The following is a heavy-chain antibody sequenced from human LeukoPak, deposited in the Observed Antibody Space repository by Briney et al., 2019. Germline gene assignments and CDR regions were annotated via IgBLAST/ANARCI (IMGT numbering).Heavy chain of an antibody. J-gene: IGHJ4*02. CDR1: GFTFSSYG. CDR2: ISKEGSLK. D-gene: IGHD5-12*01. Sequence: GGSLRLSCAASGFTFSSYGMHWVRQAPGKGLEWVAAISKEGSLKYYTESVKGRFTISRDNSKNTLYRQMNSLRAEDTAVYYCAKELSDYSGYDYWGQGTLVTVSS. CDR3: AKELSDYSGYDY. V-gene: IGHV3-30*18.